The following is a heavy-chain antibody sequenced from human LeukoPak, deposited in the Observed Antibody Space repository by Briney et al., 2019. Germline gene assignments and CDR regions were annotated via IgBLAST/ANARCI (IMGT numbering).Heavy chain of an antibody. CDR1: GGSISSSTYS. J-gene: IGHJ4*02. CDR3: ARGRTHYDFWSGLTRYYFDY. Sequence: PSETLSLTCTVSGGSISSSTYSWGWIRQPPGKGLEWIGTIYYRGSTYYNPSLKSRVTISVDTSKNQFSLKLTSVTAADTAVYYCARGRTHYDFWSGLTRYYFDYWGQGTLVTVSS. V-gene: IGHV4-39*01. D-gene: IGHD3-3*01. CDR2: IYYRGST.